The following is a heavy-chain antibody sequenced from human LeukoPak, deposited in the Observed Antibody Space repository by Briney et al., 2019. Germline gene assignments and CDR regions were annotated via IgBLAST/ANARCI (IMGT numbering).Heavy chain of an antibody. CDR3: TRDWRNLGYDY. CDR1: GFTLSAYW. V-gene: IGHV3-74*01. Sequence: GGSLRLSCAASGFTLSAYWMHWVRQAPGKGLVWVSRIEGDGNRITYADSVKGRFTISRDNAKNTLYLQMNSLRAEDTAVYYCTRDWRNLGYDYWGQGTLVTVSS. J-gene: IGHJ4*02. CDR2: IEGDGNRI. D-gene: IGHD5-12*01.